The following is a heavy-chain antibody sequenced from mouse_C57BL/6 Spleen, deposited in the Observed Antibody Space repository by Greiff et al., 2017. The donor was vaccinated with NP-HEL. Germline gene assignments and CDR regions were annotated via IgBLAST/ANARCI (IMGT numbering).Heavy chain of an antibody. CDR2: IDPNSGGT. CDR3: ARYYYGSRGYAMDY. D-gene: IGHD1-1*01. V-gene: IGHV1-72*01. J-gene: IGHJ4*01. Sequence: VKQSCKASGYTFTSYWMHWVKQRPGRGLEWIGRIDPNSGGTKYNEKFKSKATLTVDKPSSTAYMQLSSLTSEDSAVYYCARYYYGSRGYAMDYWGQGTSVTVSS. CDR1: GYTFTSYW.